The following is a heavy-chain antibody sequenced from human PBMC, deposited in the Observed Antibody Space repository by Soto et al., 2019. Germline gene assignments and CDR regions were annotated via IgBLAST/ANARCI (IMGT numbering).Heavy chain of an antibody. J-gene: IGHJ6*03. V-gene: IGHV4-39*01. D-gene: IGHD4-4*01. CDR2: IYYSGST. Sequence: SETLSLTCTVSGGSISSSSYYWGWIRQPPGKGLEWIGSIYYSGSTYYKPSLKSRVTISVDTSKNQFSLKLSSVTAADTAVYYCARRRAYSNYVLPHYYYYYMDVWGKGTTVT. CDR1: GGSISSSSYY. CDR3: ARRRAYSNYVLPHYYYYYMDV.